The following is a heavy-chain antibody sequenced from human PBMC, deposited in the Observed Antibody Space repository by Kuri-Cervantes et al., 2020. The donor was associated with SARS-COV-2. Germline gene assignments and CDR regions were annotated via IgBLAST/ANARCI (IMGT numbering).Heavy chain of an antibody. Sequence: GESLKISCAASGFTFDDYGMSWVRQAPGKGLEWVSGINWNGGSTGYADSVKGRFTISRDNAKNSLYLQMNSLRAEDTALYHCATYDSSGSDYYYYMDVRGKGTTVTVSS. V-gene: IGHV3-20*01. J-gene: IGHJ6*03. D-gene: IGHD3-22*01. CDR1: GFTFDDYG. CDR2: INWNGGST. CDR3: ATYDSSGSDYYYYMDV.